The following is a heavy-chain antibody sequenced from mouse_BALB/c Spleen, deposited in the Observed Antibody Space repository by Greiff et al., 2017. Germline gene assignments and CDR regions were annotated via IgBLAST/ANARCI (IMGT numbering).Heavy chain of an antibody. CDR3: ARDSPWYFDV. V-gene: IGHV7-3*02. CDR1: GFTFTDYY. CDR2: IRNKAYGYTT. J-gene: IGHJ1*01. Sequence: EVKLVESGGGLVQPGGSLRLSCATSGFTFTDYYMSWVRQPPGKALEWLGFIRNKAYGYTTEYSASVKGRFTISRDNSQSILYLQMNTLRAEDSATYYCARDSPWYFDVWGAGTTVTVSS.